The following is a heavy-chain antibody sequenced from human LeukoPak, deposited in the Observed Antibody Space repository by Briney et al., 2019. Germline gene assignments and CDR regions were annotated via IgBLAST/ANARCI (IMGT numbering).Heavy chain of an antibody. CDR3: ARVLNYDILTGYYPVEPKYDPGEFDY. J-gene: IGHJ4*02. D-gene: IGHD3-9*01. Sequence: PGGSLRLSCAASGFTFSSYSMNWVRQAPGKGLGWVSSISSSSSYIYYADSVKGRFTISRDNAKNSLYLQMNSLRAEDTAVYYCARVLNYDILTGYYPVEPKYDPGEFDYWGQGTLVTVSS. CDR2: ISSSSSYI. V-gene: IGHV3-21*01. CDR1: GFTFSSYS.